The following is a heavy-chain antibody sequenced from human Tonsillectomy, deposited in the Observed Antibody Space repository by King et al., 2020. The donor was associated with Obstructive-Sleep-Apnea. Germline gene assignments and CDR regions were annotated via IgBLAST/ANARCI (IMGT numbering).Heavy chain of an antibody. Sequence: VQLVESGGRLVQSGRSLRLSCVASGFTFDAYALHWVRQAPGKGLEWVSGISWNSGSMGYADSVKGRFTIFRDNPKNSLYLQMNSLRVEDTALYYCAKDTTSEMAAPYDYWGRGTLVTVSS. CDR3: AKDTTSEMAAPYDY. CDR1: GFTFDAYA. D-gene: IGHD5-24*01. CDR2: ISWNSGSM. V-gene: IGHV3-9*01. J-gene: IGHJ4*02.